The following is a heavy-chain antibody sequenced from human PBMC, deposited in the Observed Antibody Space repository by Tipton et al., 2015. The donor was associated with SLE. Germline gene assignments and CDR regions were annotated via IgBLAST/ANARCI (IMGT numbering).Heavy chain of an antibody. Sequence: GSLRLSCAASGFTFSSYSMNWVRQAPGKGLEWVSYISSSSSYTNYADSVKGRFTISRDNAKNSLYLQMNSLRADDTAVYYCARAGYSSSYYYMDVWGKGTTVTVSS. CDR1: GFTFSSYS. J-gene: IGHJ6*03. V-gene: IGHV3-21*01. CDR3: ARAGYSSSYYYMDV. CDR2: ISSSSSYT. D-gene: IGHD6-19*01.